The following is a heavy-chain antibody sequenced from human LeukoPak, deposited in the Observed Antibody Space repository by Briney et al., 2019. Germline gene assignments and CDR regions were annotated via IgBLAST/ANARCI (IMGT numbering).Heavy chain of an antibody. CDR2: ISSSSSYI. CDR1: GFTFSSYS. J-gene: IGHJ6*03. CDR3: ARSGNYYYYYMDV. D-gene: IGHD3-10*01. V-gene: IGHV3-21*01. Sequence: GGSLRLSCAASGFTFSSYSMNWVRQAPGKGLEWVSSISSSSSYIYYADSVKGRFTISRDNARNSLYLQMNSLRAEDTAVYYCARSGNYYYYYMDVWGKGTTVTVSS.